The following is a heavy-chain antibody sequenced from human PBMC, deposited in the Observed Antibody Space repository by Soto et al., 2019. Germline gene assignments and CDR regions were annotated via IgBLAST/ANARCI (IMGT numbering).Heavy chain of an antibody. J-gene: IGHJ4*02. CDR2: ISYDGSNK. CDR1: GFTFSSYA. Sequence: QVQLVESGGGVVQPGRSLRLSCAASGFTFSSYAMHWVRQAPGKGLEWVAGISYDGSNKYYADSVKGRFTISRDNSKNTLYLQMNSLRAEDTAVYYCARDLSYGDYDLYWGQGTLVTVSS. D-gene: IGHD4-17*01. V-gene: IGHV3-30-3*01. CDR3: ARDLSYGDYDLY.